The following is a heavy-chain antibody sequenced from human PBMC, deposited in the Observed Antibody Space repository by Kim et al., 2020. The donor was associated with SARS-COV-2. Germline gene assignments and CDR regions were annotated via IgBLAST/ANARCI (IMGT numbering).Heavy chain of an antibody. Sequence: ESVRGRFTTSRDNTKNTLYLQMNSLGAGDTAVYYCAKDRTGKSTVTTVDYWGQGTLVTVSS. CDR3: AKDRTGKSTVTTVDY. V-gene: IGHV3-23*01. D-gene: IGHD4-17*01. J-gene: IGHJ4*02.